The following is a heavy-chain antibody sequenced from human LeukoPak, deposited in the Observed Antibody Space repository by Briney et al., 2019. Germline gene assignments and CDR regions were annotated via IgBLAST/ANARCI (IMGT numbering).Heavy chain of an antibody. CDR1: GGSISSYY. Sequence: LETLSLTCTVSGGSISSYYWSWIRQPPGKGLEWIGYIYYSGSTNYNPSLKSRVTISVDTSKNQFSLKLSSVTAADTAVYYCARSLYYGSGSYDYWGQGTLVTVSS. CDR3: ARSLYYGSGSYDY. V-gene: IGHV4-59*01. D-gene: IGHD3-10*01. CDR2: IYYSGST. J-gene: IGHJ4*02.